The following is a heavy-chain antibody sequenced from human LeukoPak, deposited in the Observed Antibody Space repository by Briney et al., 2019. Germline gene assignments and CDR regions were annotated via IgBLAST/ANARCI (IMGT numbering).Heavy chain of an antibody. J-gene: IGHJ6*02. CDR1: GGSISSYY. V-gene: IGHV4-59*12. CDR2: IYYSGST. D-gene: IGHD2-2*01. Sequence: SETLSLTCTVSGGSISSYYWSWIRQPPGKGLEWIGNIYYSGSTNYNPSPKSRVTISVDTSKNQFSLKLSSVTAADTAVYYRARDIVVVPAAIAYYYYGMDVWGQGTTVTVSS. CDR3: ARDIVVVPAAIAYYYYGMDV.